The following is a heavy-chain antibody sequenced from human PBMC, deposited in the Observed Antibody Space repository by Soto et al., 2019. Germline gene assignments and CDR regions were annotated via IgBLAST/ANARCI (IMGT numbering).Heavy chain of an antibody. J-gene: IGHJ6*03. CDR2: VKQDGNEK. V-gene: IGHV3-7*04. Sequence: GGSLRLSCAASGFTFSNHWMTWVRQAPGKGLEWVANVKQDGNEKYYVDTVKGRFTISRDNTENLLYLQMSSLRAEDTAVYYCARVGAHYYYYYMDVWGKGTTVTVSS. D-gene: IGHD2-15*01. CDR1: GFTFSNHW. CDR3: ARVGAHYYYYYMDV.